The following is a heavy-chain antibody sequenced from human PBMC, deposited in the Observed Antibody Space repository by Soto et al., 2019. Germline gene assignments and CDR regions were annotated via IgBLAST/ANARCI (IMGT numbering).Heavy chain of an antibody. Sequence: SETLSLTCAVYGGSFSGYYWSWIRQPPGKGLEWIGEINHSGSTNYNPSLKSRVTISVDTSKNQFSLKLSSVTAADTAVYYCARGSSGYYYGSTWWFDPWGQGTLVTVSS. CDR1: GGSFSGYY. V-gene: IGHV4-34*01. D-gene: IGHD3-22*01. J-gene: IGHJ5*02. CDR2: INHSGST. CDR3: ARGSSGYYYGSTWWFDP.